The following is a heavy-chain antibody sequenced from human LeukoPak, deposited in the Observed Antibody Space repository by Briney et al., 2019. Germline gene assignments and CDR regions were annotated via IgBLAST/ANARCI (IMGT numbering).Heavy chain of an antibody. CDR3: ARNIPVTRWGY. D-gene: IGHD2-21*01. J-gene: IGHJ4*02. CDR2: IYSGGST. Sequence: GGSLRLSCAASGFTVSNNYMTWVRQAPGKGLEWVSLIYSGGSTYYADSVKGRFTISRDNSKNTAYLQMNSLRAEDTAVYCCARNIPVTRWGYWGQGTLVTVSS. CDR1: GFTVSNNY. V-gene: IGHV3-66*01.